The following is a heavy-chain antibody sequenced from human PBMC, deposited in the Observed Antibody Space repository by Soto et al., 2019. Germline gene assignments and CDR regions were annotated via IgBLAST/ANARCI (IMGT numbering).Heavy chain of an antibody. V-gene: IGHV1-8*01. D-gene: IGHD3-3*01. J-gene: IGHJ6*03. CDR3: ARARYDFWSGYMGHYYMDV. CDR2: MDPNSGNT. CDR1: GYTFTSYD. Sequence: GASVKVSCKASGYTFTSYDINWVRQATGQGLEWMGWMDPNSGNTGYAQKFQGRVTMTRNTSISTAYMELSSLRSEDTAVYYCARARYDFWSGYMGHYYMDVWGKGTTVTVSS.